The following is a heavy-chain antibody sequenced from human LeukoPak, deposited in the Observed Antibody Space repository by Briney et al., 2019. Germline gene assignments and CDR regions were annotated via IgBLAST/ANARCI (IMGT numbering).Heavy chain of an antibody. CDR3: ARASSTIFGVPRGFDP. J-gene: IGHJ5*02. CDR2: IYYSGST. V-gene: IGHV4-61*05. CDR1: GGSISSSSYY. D-gene: IGHD3-3*01. Sequence: SETLSLTCTVSGGSISSSSYYWGWIRQPPGKGLEWIGYIYYSGSTNYNPSLKSRVTISVDTSKNQFSLKLSSVTAADTAVYYCARASSTIFGVPRGFDPWGQGTLVTVSS.